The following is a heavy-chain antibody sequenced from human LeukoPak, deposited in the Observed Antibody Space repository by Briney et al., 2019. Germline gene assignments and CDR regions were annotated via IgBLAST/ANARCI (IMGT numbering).Heavy chain of an antibody. J-gene: IGHJ4*02. CDR1: GFTFSSYG. CDR2: IWYDGSNK. D-gene: IGHD6-6*01. V-gene: IGHV3-33*01. Sequence: GGSLRLSCAASGFTFSSYGMHWVRQAPGKGLEWVAVIWYDGSNKYYADSVKGRFTISRDNPKNTLYLQMNSLRAEDTAVYYCARVGPYSSSSLDYWGQGTLVTVSS. CDR3: ARVGPYSSSSLDY.